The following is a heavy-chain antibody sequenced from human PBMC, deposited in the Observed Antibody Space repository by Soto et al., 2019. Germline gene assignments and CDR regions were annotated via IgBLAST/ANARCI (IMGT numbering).Heavy chain of an antibody. Sequence: ASVKVSCKASGGTFSSYAISWVRQAPGQGLEWMGGIIPIFGTANYAQKFQGRVTITADESTSTAYMELSSLRSEDTAVYYCAYGDYVRDYYYYGMDVWGQGTTVTVSS. V-gene: IGHV1-69*13. CDR2: IIPIFGTA. D-gene: IGHD4-17*01. CDR3: AYGDYVRDYYYYGMDV. CDR1: GGTFSSYA. J-gene: IGHJ6*02.